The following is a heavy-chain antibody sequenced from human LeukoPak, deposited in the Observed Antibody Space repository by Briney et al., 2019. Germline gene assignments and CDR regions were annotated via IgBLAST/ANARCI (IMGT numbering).Heavy chain of an antibody. Sequence: PGGSLRLSCAASGFTLSSYAMSWVRQAPGKGLEWVSAISGSGGSTYYADSVKGRFTISRDNSKNTLYLQMNSLRAEDTAVYYCAKDPTVEGMSCFDYWGQGTLVTVSS. J-gene: IGHJ4*02. CDR2: ISGSGGST. CDR1: GFTLSSYA. D-gene: IGHD7-27*01. V-gene: IGHV3-23*01. CDR3: AKDPTVEGMSCFDY.